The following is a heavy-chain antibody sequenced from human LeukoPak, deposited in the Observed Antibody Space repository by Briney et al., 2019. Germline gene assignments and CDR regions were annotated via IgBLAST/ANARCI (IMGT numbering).Heavy chain of an antibody. Sequence: GGSLRLSCAASGFSVSNYYMSWVRQPPGKGLEWVSVMYTGGGRYYGDSVKGRFTISRDNSKNTVFLQMNSLRVEDTALYYCTRGQSYCGADCYSDWGQGTLVTVSS. J-gene: IGHJ4*02. CDR2: MYTGGGR. D-gene: IGHD2-21*02. CDR3: TRGQSYCGADCYSD. V-gene: IGHV3-66*01. CDR1: GFSVSNYY.